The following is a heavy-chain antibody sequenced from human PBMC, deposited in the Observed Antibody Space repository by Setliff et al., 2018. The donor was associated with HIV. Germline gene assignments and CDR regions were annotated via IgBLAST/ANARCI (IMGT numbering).Heavy chain of an antibody. J-gene: IGHJ4*02. D-gene: IGHD5-18*01. CDR1: GFSFTNAW. V-gene: IGHV4-59*01. Sequence: SETLRLSCAASGFSFTNAWMTWIRQPPGKGLEWIGYIYYSGSTNYNPSLKSRLTISVDTSKNQVSLKLSSVTAADTAVYYCARAGSYGWDYWGQGTLVTVSS. CDR2: IYYSGST. CDR3: ARAGSYGWDY.